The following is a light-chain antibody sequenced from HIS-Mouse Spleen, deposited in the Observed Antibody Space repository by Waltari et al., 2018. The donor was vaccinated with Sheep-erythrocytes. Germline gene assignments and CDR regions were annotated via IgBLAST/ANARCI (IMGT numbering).Light chain of an antibody. CDR2: GAS. CDR1: QSVSSSY. Sequence: EIVLTQSPGTLSLSPGERATLSCRASQSVSSSYLAWYQQKPGQAPRLLNYGASSRATGIPDRFSGSGSGTDFTLTISRLEPEDFAVYYCQQYGSSPWPFGQGTKVEIK. J-gene: IGKJ1*01. CDR3: QQYGSSPWP. V-gene: IGKV3-20*01.